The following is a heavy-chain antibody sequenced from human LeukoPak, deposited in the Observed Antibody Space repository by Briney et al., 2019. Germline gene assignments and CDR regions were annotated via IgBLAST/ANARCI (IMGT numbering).Heavy chain of an antibody. V-gene: IGHV4-59*01. CDR3: ARDGLGGGSFDY. D-gene: IGHD1-26*01. Sequence: SETLSLTCTVSGGSISSYYWSWIRQPPGKGLEWIGYIYYSGSTNYNPSLKSRVTISVDTSKNQFSLKLSSVIAADTAVYYCARDGLGGGSFDYWGQGTLVTVSS. CDR1: GGSISSYY. J-gene: IGHJ4*02. CDR2: IYYSGST.